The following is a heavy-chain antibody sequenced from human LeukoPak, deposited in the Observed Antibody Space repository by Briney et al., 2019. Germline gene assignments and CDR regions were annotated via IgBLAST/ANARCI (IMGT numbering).Heavy chain of an antibody. V-gene: IGHV4-34*01. Sequence: SETLSLTCAVYGGSFSGYYWSWIRQPPGKGLEWIGEINHSGSTNYNPSLKSRVTISVDTSKNQFSLKLSSVTAADTAVCYCATERGYSYGYSNWGQGTLVTVSS. CDR2: INHSGST. D-gene: IGHD5-18*01. J-gene: IGHJ4*02. CDR3: ATERGYSYGYSN. CDR1: GGSFSGYY.